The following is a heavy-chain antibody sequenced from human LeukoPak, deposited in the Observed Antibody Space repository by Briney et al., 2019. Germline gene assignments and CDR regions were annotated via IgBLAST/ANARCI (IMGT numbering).Heavy chain of an antibody. CDR2: IYYSGST. CDR3: ARDRTTKVVRN. V-gene: IGHV4-59*01. D-gene: IGHD4-23*01. Sequence: SSETLSLTCTVSGGSISSYYWSWIRQPPGKGLEWIGYIYYSGSTNYNPSLKSRVTISVDTSKNQFSLKLSSVTAADTAVYYCARDRTTKVVRNWGQGTLVTVSS. CDR1: GGSISSYY. J-gene: IGHJ1*01.